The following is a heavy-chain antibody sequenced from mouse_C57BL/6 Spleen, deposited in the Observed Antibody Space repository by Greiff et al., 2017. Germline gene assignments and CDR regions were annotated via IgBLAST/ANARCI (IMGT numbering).Heavy chain of an antibody. J-gene: IGHJ4*01. CDR2: IYPRSGNT. D-gene: IGHD3-1*01. CDR3: ARSGDLQIYAMDY. Sequence: QVQLQQSGAELARPGASVQLSCKASGYTFTSYGISWVKQRTGQGLEWIGEIYPRSGNTYYNEQFKGKATLTADKSSSTAYMELRSLTSEDSAVYFGARSGDLQIYAMDYWGQGTSVTVSS. V-gene: IGHV1-81*01. CDR1: GYTFTSYG.